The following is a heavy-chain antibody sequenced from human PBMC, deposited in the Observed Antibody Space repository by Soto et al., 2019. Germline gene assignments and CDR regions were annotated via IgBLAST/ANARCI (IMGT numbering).Heavy chain of an antibody. D-gene: IGHD3-9*01. CDR3: TCLHYDILTGSKWHYFDY. J-gene: IGHJ4*02. V-gene: IGHV3-15*01. CDR2: IKSKTDGGTT. CDR1: GFTFSNAW. Sequence: PGGSLRLSCAASGFTFSNAWMSWVRQAPGKGLEWVGRIKSKTDGGTTDYAAPVKGRFTISRDDSKNTLYLQMNSLKTEDTAVYYCTCLHYDILTGSKWHYFDYWGQGTLVTVSS.